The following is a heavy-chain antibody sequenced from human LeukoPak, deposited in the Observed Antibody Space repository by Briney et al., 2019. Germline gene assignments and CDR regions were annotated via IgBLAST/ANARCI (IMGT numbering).Heavy chain of an antibody. CDR3: AKVSLWFGEGFDI. CDR2: INSDGSTT. D-gene: IGHD3-10*01. V-gene: IGHV3-74*01. Sequence: GGSLRLSCAASGFTFSSYWMHWVRQAPGKGLVWVSRINSDGSTTSYADSVKGRFTISRDNAKNTLYLQMNSLRAEDTAVYYCAKVSLWFGEGFDIWGQGTMVTVSS. CDR1: GFTFSSYW. J-gene: IGHJ3*02.